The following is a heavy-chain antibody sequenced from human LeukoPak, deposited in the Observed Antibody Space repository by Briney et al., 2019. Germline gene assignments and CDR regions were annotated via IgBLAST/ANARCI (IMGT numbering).Heavy chain of an antibody. CDR1: GYTFTSYY. Sequence: ASVKVSCKASGYTFTSYYMHWVRQAPGQGLEWMGIINPSGGSTSYAQKYQGRVTMTRDTSTSTVYMELSSLRSEDTAVYYCARTVGAKERIDYWGQGTLVTVSS. V-gene: IGHV1-46*01. CDR2: INPSGGST. CDR3: ARTVGAKERIDY. D-gene: IGHD1-26*01. J-gene: IGHJ4*02.